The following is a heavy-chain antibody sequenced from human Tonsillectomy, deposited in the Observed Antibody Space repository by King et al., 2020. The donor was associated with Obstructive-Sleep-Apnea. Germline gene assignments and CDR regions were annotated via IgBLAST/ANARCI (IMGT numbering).Heavy chain of an antibody. Sequence: VQLQESGPGLVKPSQTLSLTCTVSGGSISSGGYYWSWSRQHPGKGLEWIGYIYYSGSTYYNPSLKSRVTISVDKSKNQFSLKLSTVNSADTAVYYCATHYYDSSGYSKVDYWGQGTLVTVSS. V-gene: IGHV4-31*03. CDR2: IYYSGST. J-gene: IGHJ4*02. D-gene: IGHD3-22*01. CDR3: ATHYYDSSGYSKVDY. CDR1: GGSISSGGYY.